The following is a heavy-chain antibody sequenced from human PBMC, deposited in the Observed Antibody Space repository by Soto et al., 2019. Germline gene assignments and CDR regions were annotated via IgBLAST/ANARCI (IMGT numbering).Heavy chain of an antibody. J-gene: IGHJ5*02. CDR1: GFTFSNYG. Sequence: QEQLLYSGGGVVQPGRSLRLSCAASGFTFSNYGMHWVRQAPGEGLDWVAVISYGGSNKYYADSVKGRFTISRDNSKNTLYLQMNSLRSEDTAVYYCARDLQPKAPRSFPGWFAPWGQGTLVTVSS. V-gene: IGHV3-30*03. D-gene: IGHD6-6*01. CDR2: ISYGGSNK. CDR3: ARDLQPKAPRSFPGWFAP.